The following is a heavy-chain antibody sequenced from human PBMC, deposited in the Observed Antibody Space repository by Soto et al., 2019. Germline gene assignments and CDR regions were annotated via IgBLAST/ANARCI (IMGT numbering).Heavy chain of an antibody. CDR1: GGSISSYY. J-gene: IGHJ6*02. CDR2: IYYSWST. V-gene: IGHV4-59*01. D-gene: IGHD3-10*01. CDR3: ARDYYGSGSYYKRSPNYYGRDV. Sequence: SETLSLTCTVSGGSISSYYWSWIRQPPGKGLEWIGYIYYSWSTNYNPSLKSRVTISVDTSKNQFSLKLSSVTAADTAVYYCARDYYGSGSYYKRSPNYYGRDVWDQGTTVTLSS.